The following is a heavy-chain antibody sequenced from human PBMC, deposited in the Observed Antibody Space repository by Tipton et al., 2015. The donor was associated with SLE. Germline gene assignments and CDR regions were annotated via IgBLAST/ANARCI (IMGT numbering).Heavy chain of an antibody. Sequence: SLRLSCAASGFTFSSYAMHWVRQAPGKGLEWVAVISYDGSNKYYADSVKGRFTISRDNSKNTLYLQMNSLRAEDTAVYYCARDGPLDPSSPGVSCADYWGQGVLVTVSS. D-gene: IGHD6-13*01. CDR1: GFTFSSYA. J-gene: IGHJ4*02. CDR2: ISYDGSNK. V-gene: IGHV3-30*04. CDR3: ARDGPLDPSSPGVSCADY.